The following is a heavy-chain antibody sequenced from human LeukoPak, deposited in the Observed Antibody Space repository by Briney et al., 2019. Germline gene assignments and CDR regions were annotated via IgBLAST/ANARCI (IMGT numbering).Heavy chain of an antibody. Sequence: SETLSLTCAVYGGSFSGYYWSWIRQPPGKGLEWIGEINHSGSTNYNPSLKSRVTISVDTSKNQFSLKLSSVTAADTAVYYCARDQYYYDSSGYYRFDYWGQGTLVTVSS. CDR1: GGSFSGYY. D-gene: IGHD3-22*01. CDR2: INHSGST. J-gene: IGHJ4*02. CDR3: ARDQYYYDSSGYYRFDY. V-gene: IGHV4-34*01.